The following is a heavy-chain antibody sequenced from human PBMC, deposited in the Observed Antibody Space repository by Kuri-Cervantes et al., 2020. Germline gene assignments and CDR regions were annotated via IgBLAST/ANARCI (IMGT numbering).Heavy chain of an antibody. D-gene: IGHD3-9*01. V-gene: IGHV3-33*01. CDR2: IWYDGSNK. Sequence: LSLTCAASGFTFSSYGMHWVRQAPGKGLEWVAVIWYDGSNKYYADSVKGRFTISRDNSKNTLYLQMNSLRAEDTAVYYCARERNYDILTGYYTRGYFQHWGQGTLVTVSS. CDR1: GFTFSSYG. J-gene: IGHJ1*01. CDR3: ARERNYDILTGYYTRGYFQH.